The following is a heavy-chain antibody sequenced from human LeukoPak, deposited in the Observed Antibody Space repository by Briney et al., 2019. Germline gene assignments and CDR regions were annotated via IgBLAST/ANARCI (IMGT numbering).Heavy chain of an antibody. CDR3: TGNYYGSGSYADFDY. Sequence: GGSLRLSCAASGFTFSGSALHWVRQASGKGLEWVGRIRSTANGYATAYAASVKGRFTISRDDPKNTAYLQMDSLKTEDTAVYYCTGNYYGSGSYADFDYWGQGTLVTVSS. J-gene: IGHJ4*02. D-gene: IGHD3-10*01. CDR2: IRSTANGYAT. V-gene: IGHV3-73*01. CDR1: GFTFSGSA.